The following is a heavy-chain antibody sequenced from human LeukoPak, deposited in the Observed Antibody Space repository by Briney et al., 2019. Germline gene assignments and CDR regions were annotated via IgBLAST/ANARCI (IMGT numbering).Heavy chain of an antibody. Sequence: SETLSLTCTVSGGSVSSGSYYCSWIRQPPGKGLEWIGYIYYSGSTNYNPSLKSRVTISVDTSKNQFSLKLSSVTAADTAVYYCARVDIVAPDYYGMDVWGQGTTVTVSS. CDR1: GGSVSSGSYY. J-gene: IGHJ6*02. D-gene: IGHD5-12*01. V-gene: IGHV4-61*01. CDR2: IYYSGST. CDR3: ARVDIVAPDYYGMDV.